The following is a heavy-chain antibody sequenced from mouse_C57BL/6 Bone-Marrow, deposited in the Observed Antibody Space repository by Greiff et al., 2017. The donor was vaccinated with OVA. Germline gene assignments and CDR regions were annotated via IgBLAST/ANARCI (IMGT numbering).Heavy chain of an antibody. D-gene: IGHD2-12*01. J-gene: IGHJ3*01. Sequence: VQLQQSGAELVRPGSSVKMSCKTSGYTFTSYGINWVKQRPGQGLEWIGYIYIGNGYTEYNEKFKGKATLTSDTYSSTAYMQLSSLSSEDSAIYFCARTSSAYSPFSFAYWGQETLVTVSA. CDR1: GYTFTSYG. V-gene: IGHV1-58*01. CDR2: IYIGNGYT. CDR3: ARTSSAYSPFSFAY.